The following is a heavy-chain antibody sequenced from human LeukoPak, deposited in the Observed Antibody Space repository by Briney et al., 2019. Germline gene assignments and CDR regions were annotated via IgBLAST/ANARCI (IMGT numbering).Heavy chain of an antibody. D-gene: IGHD3-22*01. V-gene: IGHV1-2*02. J-gene: IGHJ4*02. Sequence: ASVKVSCKASGYSFTGYYIHWVRQAPGQGLEWVGWINPNSGATNYAQKFQDRVTMTRDTSISTAYMELSRRRSDDTAVYLCARDQNYFDTTTYYGIDYWGQGTLVTVSS. CDR3: ARDQNYFDTTTYYGIDY. CDR1: GYSFTGYY. CDR2: INPNSGAT.